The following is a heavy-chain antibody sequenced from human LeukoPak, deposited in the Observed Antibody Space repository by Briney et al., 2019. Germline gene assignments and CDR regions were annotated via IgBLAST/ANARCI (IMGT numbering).Heavy chain of an antibody. D-gene: IGHD3-3*01. Sequence: PSETLSLTCTVSGGSISSGGYYWSWIRQHPGKGLEWIGYIYYSGSTYYNPSLKSRVTISVDTSKNQFSLKLSSVTAADTAVYYCARGYYDFWSGYSYFDYWGQGTLVTVSS. CDR2: IYYSGST. V-gene: IGHV4-31*03. CDR3: ARGYYDFWSGYSYFDY. J-gene: IGHJ4*02. CDR1: GGSISSGGYY.